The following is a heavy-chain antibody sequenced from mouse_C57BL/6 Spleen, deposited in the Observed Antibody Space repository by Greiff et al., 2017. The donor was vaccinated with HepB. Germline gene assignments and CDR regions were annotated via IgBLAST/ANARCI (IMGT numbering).Heavy chain of an antibody. J-gene: IGHJ2*01. CDR2: IYPGDGDT. Sequence: VQLQQSGPELVKPGASVKISCKASGYAFSSSWMNWVKQRPGKGLEWIGRIYPGDGDTNYNGKFKGKATLTADKSSSTAYMQLSSLTSEDSAVYFCAIEGYCDYWGQGTTLTVTS. V-gene: IGHV1-82*01. CDR1: GYAFSSSW. CDR3: AIEGYCDY.